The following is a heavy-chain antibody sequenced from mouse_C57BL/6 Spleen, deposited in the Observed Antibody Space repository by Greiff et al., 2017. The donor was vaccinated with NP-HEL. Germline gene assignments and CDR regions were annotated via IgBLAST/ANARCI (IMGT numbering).Heavy chain of an antibody. Sequence: EVQLQQSGPELVKPGASVKISCKASGYTFTDYYMNWVKQSHGKSLEWIGDINPNNGGTSYNQKFKGKATLTVDKSSSTAYMELRSLTSEDSAVYYCARLTTTVVDYYAMDYWGQGTSVTVSS. D-gene: IGHD1-1*01. CDR1: GYTFTDYY. CDR3: ARLTTTVVDYYAMDY. CDR2: INPNNGGT. V-gene: IGHV1-26*01. J-gene: IGHJ4*01.